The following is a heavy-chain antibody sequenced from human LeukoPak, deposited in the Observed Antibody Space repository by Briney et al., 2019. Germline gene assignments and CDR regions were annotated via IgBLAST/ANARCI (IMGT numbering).Heavy chain of an antibody. CDR2: IYPGDSDT. D-gene: IGHD1-26*01. V-gene: IGHV5-51*01. CDR3: ATPFKYSGTYYDAFDI. CDR1: GSRFTSYW. J-gene: IGHJ3*02. Sequence: GESLKISCKGSGSRFTSYWIGWVRPMPGKGLEWMGIIYPGDSDTRYSPSFQGQVTISADKSISIAYLQWSSMKASDTAMYYCATPFKYSGTYYDAFDIWGQGTMVTVSS.